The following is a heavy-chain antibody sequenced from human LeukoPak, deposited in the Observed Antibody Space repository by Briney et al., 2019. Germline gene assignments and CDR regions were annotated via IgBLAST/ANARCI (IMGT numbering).Heavy chain of an antibody. CDR1: GFTFSRYW. V-gene: IGHV3-7*02. CDR2: MKQDGSEK. J-gene: IGHJ4*02. D-gene: IGHD3-16*01. Sequence: GGSLRLSCGVSGFTFSRYWMSWVRQAPGKGLEWVANMKQDGSEKYYVDSVKGRFTIFRDNAKNSLYLQMNSLRAEDTAVYYCVSQSGENFWGQGTLVTVSS. CDR3: VSQSGENF.